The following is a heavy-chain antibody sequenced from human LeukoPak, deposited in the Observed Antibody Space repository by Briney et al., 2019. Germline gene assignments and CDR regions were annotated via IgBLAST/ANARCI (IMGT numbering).Heavy chain of an antibody. D-gene: IGHD5-18*01. V-gene: IGHV1-69*13. CDR3: ARDRSGYMYWFDP. CDR1: GGTFSSYA. Sequence: SVKVSCKASGGTFSSYAISWVRQAPGQGLEWMGGIIPIFGTANYAQKFQGRVTITADESTSTAYMELSSLRSEDTAVYYCARDRSGYMYWFDPWGQGTLVTVSS. CDR2: IIPIFGTA. J-gene: IGHJ5*02.